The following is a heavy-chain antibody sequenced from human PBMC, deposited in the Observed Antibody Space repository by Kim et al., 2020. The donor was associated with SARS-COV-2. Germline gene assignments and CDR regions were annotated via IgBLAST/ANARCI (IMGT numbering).Heavy chain of an antibody. CDR1: GGSFSGYY. CDR3: ARGRGGTTVVTLGLGYYYYYGMDV. CDR2: INHSGST. V-gene: IGHV4-34*01. Sequence: SETLSLTCADYGGSFSGYYWSWIRQPPGKGLEWIGEINHSGSTNYNPSLKSRVTISVDTSKNQFSLKLSSVTAADTAVYYCARGRGGTTVVTLGLGYYYYYGMDVWGQGTTVTVSS. J-gene: IGHJ6*02. D-gene: IGHD4-17*01.